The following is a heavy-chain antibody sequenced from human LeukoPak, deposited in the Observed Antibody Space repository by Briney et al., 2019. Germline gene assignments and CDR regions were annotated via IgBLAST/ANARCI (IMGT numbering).Heavy chain of an antibody. CDR1: GFTFSDYY. CDR3: ARGDTYYDGRGYYDY. CDR2: SGRSGGTT. D-gene: IGHD3-22*01. J-gene: IGHJ4*02. Sequence: PGGSLRLSCAASGFTFSDYYMSWIRQAPGKGLEWVSYSGRSGGTTYYADSVKGRFTISRDNAKNSLYLQMNSLRAEDTAVYYCARGDTYYDGRGYYDYWGQGTLVTVSS. V-gene: IGHV3-11*01.